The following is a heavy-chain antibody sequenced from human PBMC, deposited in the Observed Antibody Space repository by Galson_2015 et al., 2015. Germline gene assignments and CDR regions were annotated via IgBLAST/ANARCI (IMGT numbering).Heavy chain of an antibody. Sequence: ETLSLTCTVSGGSISSYYWSWIRQPPGKGLEWIGYIYYSGSTNYNPSLKSRVTISVDTSKNQFSLKLSSVTAADTAVYYCARLPAYYDILTGYYVHYYYGMDVWGQGTTVTVSS. J-gene: IGHJ6*02. D-gene: IGHD3-9*01. V-gene: IGHV4-59*01. CDR3: ARLPAYYDILTGYYVHYYYGMDV. CDR1: GGSISSYY. CDR2: IYYSGST.